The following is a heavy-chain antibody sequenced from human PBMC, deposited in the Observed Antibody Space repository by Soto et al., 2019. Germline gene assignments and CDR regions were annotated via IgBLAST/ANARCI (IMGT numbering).Heavy chain of an antibody. CDR1: GGSISSYY. J-gene: IGHJ4*02. Sequence: SETLSLTCTVSGGSISSYYWSWIRQPPGKGLEWIGYIYYSGSTNYNPSLKSRVTISVDTSKNQFPLKLSSVTAADTAVYYCARENYDFWSGGLDYWGQGTLVTVSS. CDR3: ARENYDFWSGGLDY. CDR2: IYYSGST. D-gene: IGHD3-3*01. V-gene: IGHV4-59*01.